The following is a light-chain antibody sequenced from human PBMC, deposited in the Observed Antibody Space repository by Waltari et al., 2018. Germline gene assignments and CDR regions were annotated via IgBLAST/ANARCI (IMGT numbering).Light chain of an antibody. J-gene: IGLJ3*02. CDR2: NND. V-gene: IGLV1-44*01. CDR1: SSNIGGNP. Sequence: QSVLTQPPSASGTPGQRVTISCSGSSSNIGGNPVNWYQQLPGPAPKLLIYNNDQRPAGVRERFSGAKSGTSASLAISGLQSEDESDYYCAAWDDSRNGPVFGGGTKLPVL. CDR3: AAWDDSRNGPV.